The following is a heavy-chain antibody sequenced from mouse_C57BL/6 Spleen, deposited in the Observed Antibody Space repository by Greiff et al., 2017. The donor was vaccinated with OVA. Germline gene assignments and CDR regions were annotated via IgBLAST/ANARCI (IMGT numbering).Heavy chain of an antibody. CDR1: GFTFSDYG. CDR3: AGRFITTVVRYWYFDV. D-gene: IGHD1-1*01. CDR2: ISSGSSTI. J-gene: IGHJ1*03. V-gene: IGHV5-17*01. Sequence: EVQRVESGGGLVKPGGSLKLSCAASGFTFSDYGMHWVRQAPEKGLEWVAYISSGSSTISYAYTVKGRFTISSDNAKNTLFLQMTSLRSEDTAMYYCAGRFITTVVRYWYFDVWGTGTTVTVSS.